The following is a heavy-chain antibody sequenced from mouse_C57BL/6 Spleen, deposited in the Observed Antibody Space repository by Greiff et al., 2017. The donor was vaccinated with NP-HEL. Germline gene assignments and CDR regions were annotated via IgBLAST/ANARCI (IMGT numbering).Heavy chain of an antibody. CDR1: GYTFTSYW. D-gene: IGHD2-12*01. J-gene: IGHJ2*01. V-gene: IGHV1-59*01. Sequence: VKLQQPGAELVRPGTSVKLSCKASGYTFTSYWMHWVKQRPGQGLEWIGVIDPSDSYTNYNQKFKGKATLTVDTSSSTAYMQLSSLTSEDSAVYYCARVDYSQRGFDYWGQGTTLTVSS. CDR2: IDPSDSYT. CDR3: ARVDYSQRGFDY.